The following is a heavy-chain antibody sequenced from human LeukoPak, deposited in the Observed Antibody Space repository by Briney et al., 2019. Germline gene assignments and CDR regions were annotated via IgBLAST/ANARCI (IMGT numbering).Heavy chain of an antibody. CDR2: IVVGNGDT. CDR1: GFTFPSSA. V-gene: IGHV1-58*01. Sequence: SVKVSCKASGFTFPSSAVQWVRQARGQRLEWIGWIVVGNGDTKYSQSFQGRVTITRDASASTAYMEVSSLRSEDTTVYYCARSPRSGWYWDYWGQGTLVTVSS. CDR3: ARSPRSGWYWDY. J-gene: IGHJ4*02. D-gene: IGHD6-19*01.